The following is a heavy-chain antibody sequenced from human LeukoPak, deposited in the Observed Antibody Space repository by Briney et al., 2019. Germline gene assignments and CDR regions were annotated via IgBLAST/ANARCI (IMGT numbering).Heavy chain of an antibody. CDR2: INWSGGST. Sequence: GGSLRLSCAASGFTFSSYAMSWVRQPPGKGLGGVSGINWSGGSTVYVDSVKGRFTISRDNAKNSLHMQMNSLRAEDTALYYCARGGITIFGVVSYMDVWGKGTTVTVSS. J-gene: IGHJ6*03. CDR1: GFTFSSYA. CDR3: ARGGITIFGVVSYMDV. V-gene: IGHV3-20*04. D-gene: IGHD3-3*01.